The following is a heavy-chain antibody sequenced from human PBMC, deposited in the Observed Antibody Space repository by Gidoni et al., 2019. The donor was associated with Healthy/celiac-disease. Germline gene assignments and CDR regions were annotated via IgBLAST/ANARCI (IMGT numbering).Heavy chain of an antibody. Sequence: QVQLVESGGGVVQPGRSLRLSCAASGFTFSSYGMHWVRQAPGKGLEWVAVIWYDGSNKYYADSVKGRFTISRDNSKNTLYLQMNSLRAEDTAVYYCAREKDFWSGRGFYGMDVWGQGTTVTVSS. D-gene: IGHD3-3*01. CDR2: IWYDGSNK. V-gene: IGHV3-33*01. CDR3: AREKDFWSGRGFYGMDV. CDR1: GFTFSSYG. J-gene: IGHJ6*02.